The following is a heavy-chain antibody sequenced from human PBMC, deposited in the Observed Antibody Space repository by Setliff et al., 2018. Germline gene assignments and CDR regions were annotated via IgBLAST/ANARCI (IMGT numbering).Heavy chain of an antibody. V-gene: IGHV4-39*01. CDR1: GGSISSGNYF. D-gene: IGHD3-3*01. CDR3: ARTSYELCGYYGNRCNHHMDV. Sequence: SETLSLTCTVSGGSISSGNYFWDWIRQPPGKGLEWIGSIHYSGETFHNPSLKSRVSIFVDTSQNQFFLRLNSLTAADTAVYYCARTSYELCGYYGNRCNHHMDVWGKESPVTVSS. CDR2: IHYSGET. J-gene: IGHJ6*03.